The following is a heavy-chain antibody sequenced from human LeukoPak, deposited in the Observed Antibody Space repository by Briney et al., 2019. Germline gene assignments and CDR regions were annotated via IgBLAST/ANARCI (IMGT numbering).Heavy chain of an antibody. CDR3: TRHLTAVGVFDV. J-gene: IGHJ3*01. V-gene: IGHV4-39*01. Sequence: SETLSLTCTVSGDSISSGASYWGWIRQPPGKGLEWIGSMYYSGNSYYNPSLRSRVTISVDTSKNQFSLKLSSVTAADTAVYFCTRHLTAVGVFDVWGLGTLVTVSS. D-gene: IGHD3-9*01. CDR1: GDSISSGASY. CDR2: MYYSGNS.